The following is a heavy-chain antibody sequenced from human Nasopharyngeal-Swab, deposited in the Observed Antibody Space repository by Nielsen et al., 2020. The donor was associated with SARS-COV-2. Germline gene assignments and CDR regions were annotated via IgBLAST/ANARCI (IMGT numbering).Heavy chain of an antibody. CDR2: ISSSSSTI. Sequence: WIRQPPGKGLEWVSYISSSSSTIYYADSVKGRFTISRDNAKNSLYLQMNSLRAEDTAVYYCARDIITGTTVGAFGIWGQGTMVTVSS. J-gene: IGHJ3*02. V-gene: IGHV3-48*01. D-gene: IGHD1-7*01. CDR3: ARDIITGTTVGAFGI.